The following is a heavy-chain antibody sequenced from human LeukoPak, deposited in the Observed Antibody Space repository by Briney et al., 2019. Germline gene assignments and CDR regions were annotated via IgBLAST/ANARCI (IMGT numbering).Heavy chain of an antibody. CDR2: ISAYNGNT. Sequence: ASVKVSCKASGYTFTSYGISWVRQAPGQGLEWMGWISAYNGNTNYAQKLQGRVTMTTDTSTSTAYMELRSLRSDDTAVYYCARARYSYDYYYSMDVWGQGTTVTVSS. CDR1: GYTFTSYG. D-gene: IGHD5-18*01. CDR3: ARARYSYDYYYSMDV. V-gene: IGHV1-18*01. J-gene: IGHJ6*02.